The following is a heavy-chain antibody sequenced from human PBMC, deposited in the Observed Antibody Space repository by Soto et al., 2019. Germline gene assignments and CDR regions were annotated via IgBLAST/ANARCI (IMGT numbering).Heavy chain of an antibody. J-gene: IGHJ5*02. CDR3: ARESYDSSGNNWFDP. CDR2: IWYDGSNK. CDR1: GFTFSSYG. Sequence: GGSLRLSCTASGFTFSSYGMHWVRQAPGKGLEWVAVIWYDGSNKYYADSVKGRFTISRDNSKNTLYLQMNSLRAEDTAVYYCARESYDSSGNNWFDPWGQGTLVTVSS. D-gene: IGHD3-22*01. V-gene: IGHV3-33*01.